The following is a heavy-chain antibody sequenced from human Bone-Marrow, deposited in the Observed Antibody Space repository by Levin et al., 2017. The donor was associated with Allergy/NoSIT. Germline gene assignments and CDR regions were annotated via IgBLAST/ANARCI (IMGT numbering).Heavy chain of an antibody. V-gene: IGHV3-7*01. CDR1: GFTFDNYY. D-gene: IGHD3-10*01. CDR3: ARLMVRGGVDWFDP. Sequence: QTGGSLRLSCRASGFTFDNYYMSWVRQAPGKGLEWVANIRQDRSETYYVDSVEGRFTISRDNAKDSLYLHMHSLRPEDTAVYYCARLMVRGGVDWFDPWGQGTLLTVSA. J-gene: IGHJ5*02. CDR2: IRQDRSET.